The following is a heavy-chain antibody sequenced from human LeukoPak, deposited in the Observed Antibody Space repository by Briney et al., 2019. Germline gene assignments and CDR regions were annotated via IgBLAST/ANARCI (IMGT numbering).Heavy chain of an antibody. Sequence: GGSLRLSCAASGFTFSSYAMSWVRQAPGKGLEWVSAISGSGGSTYYADSVKGRFTISRDNSKNTLYLQMNSLRAEDTAVYYCANRITMVRGVMGPPDYYYGMDVWGQGTTVTVSS. CDR3: ANRITMVRGVMGPPDYYYGMDV. V-gene: IGHV3-23*01. CDR1: GFTFSSYA. D-gene: IGHD3-10*01. J-gene: IGHJ6*02. CDR2: ISGSGGST.